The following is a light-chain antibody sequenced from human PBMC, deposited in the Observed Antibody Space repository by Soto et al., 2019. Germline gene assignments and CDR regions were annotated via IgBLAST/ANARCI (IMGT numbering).Light chain of an antibody. Sequence: EIVMTQSPATLSVSPGESATLSCRASQSVSSNLAWYQQKPGQAPRLLIYGASTRATGIPARFSGSGSGTEFTLTISSLQSEDFAVYDCQQYNNWPPFTFGPGTKVDIK. V-gene: IGKV3-15*01. CDR1: QSVSSN. CDR3: QQYNNWPPFT. J-gene: IGKJ3*01. CDR2: GAS.